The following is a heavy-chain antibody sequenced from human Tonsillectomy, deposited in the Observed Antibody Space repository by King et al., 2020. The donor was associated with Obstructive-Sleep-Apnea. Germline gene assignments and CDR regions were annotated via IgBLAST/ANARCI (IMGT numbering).Heavy chain of an antibody. CDR3: ARGPSLGEENDY. Sequence: QLQESGPGLVKPSETLSLTCTVSGDSISTSYYWTWIRQPPGKGLDWIGTIYYSGSTYYNPSLKSRVTISVDTSKNQFSLNLNSVTAADTAVYYCARGPSLGEENDYWGQGTLVTVSS. CDR2: IYYSGST. CDR1: GDSISTSYY. J-gene: IGHJ4*02. V-gene: IGHV4-39*07. D-gene: IGHD2-21*01.